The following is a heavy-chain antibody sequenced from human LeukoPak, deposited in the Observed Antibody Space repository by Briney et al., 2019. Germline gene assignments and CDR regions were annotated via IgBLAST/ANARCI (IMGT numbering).Heavy chain of an antibody. CDR2: INPSGGST. J-gene: IGHJ4*02. CDR3: ARLNRRDGYNYPRAYFDY. D-gene: IGHD5-24*01. CDR1: GYTFTSYY. Sequence: ASVKVSCKASGYTFTSYYMHWVGQAPGQGLEWMGIINPSGGSTSYAQKFQGRVTMTRDTSTSTVYMELSSLRSEDTAVYYCARLNRRDGYNYPRAYFDYWGQGTLVTVSS. V-gene: IGHV1-46*01.